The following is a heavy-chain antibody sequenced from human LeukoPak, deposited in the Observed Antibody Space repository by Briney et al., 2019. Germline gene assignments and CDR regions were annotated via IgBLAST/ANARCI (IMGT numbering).Heavy chain of an antibody. CDR2: ISYDGSNK. Sequence: PGGSLRLSCAASGFTFSSYGMHWVRQAPGKGLEWVAVISYDGSNKYYADSVKGRFTISRDNSKNTLYLQMNSLRAEDTAVYYCAKANSYGYGYYFDYWGQGTLVTVSS. V-gene: IGHV3-30*18. CDR3: AKANSYGYGYYFDY. CDR1: GFTFSSYG. D-gene: IGHD5-18*01. J-gene: IGHJ4*02.